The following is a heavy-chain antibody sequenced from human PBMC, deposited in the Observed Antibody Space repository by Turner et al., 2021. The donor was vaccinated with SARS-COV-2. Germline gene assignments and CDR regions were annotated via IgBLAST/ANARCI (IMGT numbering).Heavy chain of an antibody. D-gene: IGHD2-15*01. CDR1: GGSFSGYY. J-gene: IGHJ4*02. CDR2: IHPSGTT. CDR3: AKGDDSRKSGLL. Sequence: QVQLQQWGAGLLKPSETLSLTRAVYGGSFSGYYWTWIRQPPEKGLEWIGEIHPSGTTYHNPSLKGRVTMSVDTSKNQFYLKVSSVTAADTAVYYCAKGDDSRKSGLLWGQGTLVTVSS. V-gene: IGHV4-34*02.